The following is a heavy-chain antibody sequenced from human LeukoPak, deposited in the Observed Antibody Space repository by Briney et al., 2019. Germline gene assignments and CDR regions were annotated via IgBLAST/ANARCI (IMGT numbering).Heavy chain of an antibody. CDR1: GFTFSNYG. D-gene: IGHD3-10*01. J-gene: IGHJ4*02. Sequence: GGSLRLSRAASGFTFSNYGMHWVRQAPGKGLEWVAFISFDGNNKYYTDSVKGRFTISRDNSKNTLYLQMNSLRAEDTAFYYCAKGSAQYYFDAWGQGTLVTVSS. V-gene: IGHV3-30*18. CDR3: AKGSAQYYFDA. CDR2: ISFDGNNK.